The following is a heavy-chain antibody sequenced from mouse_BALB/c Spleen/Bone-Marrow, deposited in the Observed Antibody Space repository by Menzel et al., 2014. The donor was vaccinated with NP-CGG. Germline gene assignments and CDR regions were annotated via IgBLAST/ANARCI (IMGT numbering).Heavy chain of an antibody. J-gene: IGHJ2*01. CDR1: GYAFSSYW. CDR2: IYPGDGDT. V-gene: IGHV1-80*01. Sequence: VQLKHSGAELVRPGSSVKISCKASGYAFSSYWMNWVKQRPGQGLEWIGQIYPGDGDTNYNGKFKGKATLTADKSSSTAYMQLSGLTSEDSAVYFCARQYGNYFDYWGQGTTLTVSS. CDR3: ARQYGNYFDY. D-gene: IGHD2-10*02.